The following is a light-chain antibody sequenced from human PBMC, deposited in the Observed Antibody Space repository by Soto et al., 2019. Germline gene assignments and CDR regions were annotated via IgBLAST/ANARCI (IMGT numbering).Light chain of an antibody. CDR1: SSDLGDYNY. J-gene: IGLJ1*01. V-gene: IGLV2-14*03. CDR2: DVS. CDR3: TSYTTNGTYV. Sequence: QSVLTQPASVSVSPGQSITISCTGASSDLGDYNYVSWYQQHPGKAPKLMIYDVSSRPSGVSDRFSGSKSGNTASLTISGLQAEDEADYYCTSYTTNGTYVFATGTKVTVL.